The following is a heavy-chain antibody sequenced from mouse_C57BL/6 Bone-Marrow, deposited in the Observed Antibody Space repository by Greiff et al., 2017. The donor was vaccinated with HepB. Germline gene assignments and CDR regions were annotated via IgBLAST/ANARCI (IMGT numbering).Heavy chain of an antibody. V-gene: IGHV1-54*01. CDR3: ANYSAGYPFAY. Sequence: QVQLQQSGAELVRPGTSVKVSCKASGYAFTNYLIEWVKQRPGQGLEWIGVINPGGGGTNYNEKFKGKATLTADKSSSTAYMQLSSLTSEDSAVYYCANYSAGYPFAYWGQGTLATVSA. D-gene: IGHD3-1*01. J-gene: IGHJ3*01. CDR2: INPGGGGT. CDR1: GYAFTNYL.